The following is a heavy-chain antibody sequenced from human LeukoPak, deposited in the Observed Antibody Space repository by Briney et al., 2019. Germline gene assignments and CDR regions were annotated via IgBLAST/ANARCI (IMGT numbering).Heavy chain of an antibody. CDR2: ISAYNGNT. J-gene: IGHJ3*02. Sequence: ASVKVSCKASGHTFTSYGISWVRQAPGQGLEWMGWISAYNGNTNYAQKLQGRVTMTTDTSTSTAYMELRSLRSDDTAVYYCARDSRFICGGDCYPGGNAFDIWGQGTMVTVSS. D-gene: IGHD2-21*02. V-gene: IGHV1-18*01. CDR1: GHTFTSYG. CDR3: ARDSRFICGGDCYPGGNAFDI.